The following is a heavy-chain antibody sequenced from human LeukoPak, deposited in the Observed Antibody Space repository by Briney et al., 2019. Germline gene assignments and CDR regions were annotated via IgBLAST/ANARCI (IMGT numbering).Heavy chain of an antibody. CDR2: ISSSSSYI. D-gene: IGHD5-24*01. CDR3: ARAPRRDGYNSPKYYFDY. CDR1: GFTFSSDS. J-gene: IGHJ4*02. Sequence: GGSLRLSCAASGFTFSSDSMNWVRQAPGKGLEWVSSISSSSSYIYYADSVKGRFTISRDNAKNSLYLQMNSLRAEDTAVYYCARAPRRDGYNSPKYYFDYWGQGTLVTVSS. V-gene: IGHV3-21*01.